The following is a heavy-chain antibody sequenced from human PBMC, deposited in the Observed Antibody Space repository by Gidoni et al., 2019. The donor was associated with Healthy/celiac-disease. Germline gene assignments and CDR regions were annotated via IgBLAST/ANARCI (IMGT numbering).Heavy chain of an antibody. D-gene: IGHD1-26*01. J-gene: IGHJ5*02. V-gene: IGHV3-23*01. CDR2: ISGSGGST. CDR3: AKDRPVKVGAKGQGDWFDP. CDR1: GFTFSSYA. Sequence: EVQLLESGGGLVQPGGSLRLSCAASGFTFSSYAMRWVRQAPGKGLEWVSAISGSGGSTYYADSVKGRFTISRDNSKNTLYLQMNSLRAEDTAVYYCAKDRPVKVGAKGQGDWFDPWGQGTLVTVSS.